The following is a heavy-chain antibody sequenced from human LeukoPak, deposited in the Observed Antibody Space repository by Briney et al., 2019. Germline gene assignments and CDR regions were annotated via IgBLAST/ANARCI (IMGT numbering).Heavy chain of an antibody. J-gene: IGHJ5*02. CDR3: AREGCSSTSCRRGENWFDP. D-gene: IGHD2-2*01. CDR2: IYHSGST. V-gene: IGHV4-30-2*01. Sequence: SETLSLTCAVSGGSISSGDYSWSWIRQPPGKGLEWIGYIYHSGSTYYNPSLKSRVTISVDRSKNQFSLKLSSVTAADTAVYYCAREGCSSTSCRRGENWFDPWGQGTLVTVSS. CDR1: GGSISSGDYS.